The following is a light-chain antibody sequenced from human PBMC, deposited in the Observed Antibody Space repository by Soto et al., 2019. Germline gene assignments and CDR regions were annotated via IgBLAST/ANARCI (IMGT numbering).Light chain of an antibody. J-gene: IGKJ4*01. CDR1: QSINSW. CDR2: AAS. V-gene: IGKV1-12*01. Sequence: DLPMTQSPSSVSASVGDRVTITCRASQSINSWLAWYQQKPGKAPRLLIYAASTLQSGVPSRFSGSGSETDFTLTISSLQPEDFATYYCQQASRFPLTFGGGTKVEIK. CDR3: QQASRFPLT.